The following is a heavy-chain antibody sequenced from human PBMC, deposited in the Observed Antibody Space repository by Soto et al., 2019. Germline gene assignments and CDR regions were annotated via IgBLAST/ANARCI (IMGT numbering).Heavy chain of an antibody. CDR1: GGSISSGGYS. D-gene: IGHD3-10*01. Sequence: SETLSLTCAVSGGSISSGGYSWSWIRQPPGKGLEWIGYIYHSGSTYYNPSLKSRVTISVDRSKNQFSLKLSSVTAADTAVYYCARKTNYGSGLGFDPWGQGTLVTVSS. V-gene: IGHV4-30-2*01. CDR3: ARKTNYGSGLGFDP. J-gene: IGHJ5*02. CDR2: IYHSGST.